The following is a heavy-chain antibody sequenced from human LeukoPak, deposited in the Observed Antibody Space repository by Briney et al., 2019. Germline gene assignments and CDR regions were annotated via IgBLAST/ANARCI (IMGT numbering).Heavy chain of an antibody. CDR1: GGTFSNYA. J-gene: IGHJ4*02. CDR2: IITNYGTT. CDR3: ARPRTYYDFWRGYPPFDY. V-gene: IGHV1-69*01. D-gene: IGHD3-3*01. Sequence: SVKVSCKASGGTFSNYAISWVRQAPGQGLEWMGGIITNYGTTNYAQKYQGRVTITADESTTTVYMELSSLRSEDTAVYYCARPRTYYDFWRGYPPFDYWGQGTLVTVST.